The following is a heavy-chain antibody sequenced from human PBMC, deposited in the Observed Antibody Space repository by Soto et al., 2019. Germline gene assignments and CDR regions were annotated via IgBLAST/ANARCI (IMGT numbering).Heavy chain of an antibody. V-gene: IGHV4-30-4*01. CDR1: GDSVSSVGFH. D-gene: IGHD3-22*01. CDR2: IYNGGST. Sequence: SETLSLTCTVSGDSVSSVGFHWAWLRRPPGKGLEWIGYIYNGGSTYYRPSLESRMHMSLDATRNHYSLRLTSVTAADTAVYYCARVGPWAPYYYDSSPYTFENWFDPWGQGTLVTVSS. CDR3: ARVGPWAPYYYDSSPYTFENWFDP. J-gene: IGHJ5*02.